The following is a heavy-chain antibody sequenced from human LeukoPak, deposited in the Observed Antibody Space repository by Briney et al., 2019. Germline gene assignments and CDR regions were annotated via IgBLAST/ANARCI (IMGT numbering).Heavy chain of an antibody. D-gene: IGHD3-10*01. CDR1: GGSFSGYY. CDR3: ARARTMVRGVIIKPYYGMDV. CDR2: INHSGST. J-gene: IGHJ6*04. Sequence: PSETLSLTCAVYGGSFSGYYWSWIRQPPGKGLEWIGEINHSGSTNYNPSLKSRVTISVDTSKNQFSLKLSSVTAADTAVYYCARARTMVRGVIIKPYYGMDVWGKGTTATVSS. V-gene: IGHV4-34*01.